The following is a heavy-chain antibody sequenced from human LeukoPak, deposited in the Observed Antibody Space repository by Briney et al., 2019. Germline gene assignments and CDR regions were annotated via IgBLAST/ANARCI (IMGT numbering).Heavy chain of an antibody. Sequence: SETLSLTCTVSGGSISSGGYYWSWIRQPPGKGLEWIGYIYHSGSTYYNPSLKSRVTISVDRSKNQFSLKLSSVTAADTAVYYCARGPRGFLEWFFDYWGQGTLVTVSS. J-gene: IGHJ4*02. CDR1: GGSISSGGYY. V-gene: IGHV4-30-2*01. CDR3: ARGPRGFLEWFFDY. D-gene: IGHD3-3*01. CDR2: IYHSGST.